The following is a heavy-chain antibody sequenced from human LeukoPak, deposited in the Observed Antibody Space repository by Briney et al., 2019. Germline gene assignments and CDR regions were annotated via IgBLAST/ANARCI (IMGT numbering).Heavy chain of an antibody. Sequence: PSETLSLTCTVSGGSISSGGYYWSWIRQPPGKGLEWIGYIYHSGSTYYNPSLKSRVTISVDRSKNQFSLKLSSVTAADTAVYYCARWSRNAFDIWGQGTMVTVSS. CDR2: IYHSGST. V-gene: IGHV4-30-2*01. D-gene: IGHD3-3*01. CDR1: GGSISSGGYY. J-gene: IGHJ3*02. CDR3: ARWSRNAFDI.